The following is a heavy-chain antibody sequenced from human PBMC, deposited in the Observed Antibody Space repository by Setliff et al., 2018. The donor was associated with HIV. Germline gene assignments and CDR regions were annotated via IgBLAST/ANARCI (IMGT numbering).Heavy chain of an antibody. CDR1: GFTFRNYK. V-gene: IGHV3-48*03. CDR3: ARDYRYYNLYNGSPVYGMDV. Sequence: GSLRLSCAASGFTFRNYKFTWVRQAPGRGLEWVSSISIGSGGAIDYADSVQGRFTSSRDNSKNSLYLQMNSLRVEDTAVYYCARDYRYYNLYNGSPVYGMDVWGQGTTVTVSS. J-gene: IGHJ6*02. CDR2: ISIGSGGAI. D-gene: IGHD3-3*01.